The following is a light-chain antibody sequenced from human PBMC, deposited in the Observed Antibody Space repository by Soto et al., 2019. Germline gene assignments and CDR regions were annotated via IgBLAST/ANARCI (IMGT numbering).Light chain of an antibody. CDR1: TSDVGDYNY. CDR3: SSYTSTSILYV. J-gene: IGLJ1*01. Sequence: QSVLTQPASVSVSPGQSITISCTGTTSDVGDYNYVSWYQQHPGKAPKLMIYEVRNRPSGVSNRFSGSKSGNTASLTISGLQAEDEADYYCSSYTSTSILYVFGTGTKVTVL. V-gene: IGLV2-14*01. CDR2: EVR.